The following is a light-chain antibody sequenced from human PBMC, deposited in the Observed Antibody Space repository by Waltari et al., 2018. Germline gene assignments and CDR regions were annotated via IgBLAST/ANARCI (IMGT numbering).Light chain of an antibody. CDR3: QQYGGFPPYN. J-gene: IGKJ2*01. V-gene: IGKV1-39*01. CDR1: QSISNN. CDR2: DAS. Sequence: DIQMTQSPSSLSASVGDRVTITCRASQSISNNLNWYRQKPGQAPRLILYDASRRASGISEGFSGSGSGTDFTLTITRLEPEDSAVYYCQQYGGFPPYNFGQGTKLEI.